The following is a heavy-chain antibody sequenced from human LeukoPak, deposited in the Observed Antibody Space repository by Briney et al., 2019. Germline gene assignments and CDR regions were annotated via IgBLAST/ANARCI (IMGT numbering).Heavy chain of an antibody. CDR1: GYTFTSYD. V-gene: IGHV1-18*01. Sequence: ASVKVSCKASGYTFTSYDINWVRQATGQGLEWMGWMNPNSGNTNYAQKLQGRVTMTTDTSTYTAYMELRSLRSDDTAVYYCARVPPSTYYYDSSGYYLNWFDPWGQGTLVTVSS. CDR3: ARVPPSTYYYDSSGYYLNWFDP. CDR2: MNPNSGNT. J-gene: IGHJ5*02. D-gene: IGHD3-22*01.